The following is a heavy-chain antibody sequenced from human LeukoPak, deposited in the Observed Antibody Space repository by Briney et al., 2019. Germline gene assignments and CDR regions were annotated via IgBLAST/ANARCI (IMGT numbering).Heavy chain of an antibody. Sequence: ASVKVSCKASGYTFTSYDINWVRQATGQELEWMGWMNPNSGNTGYAQKFQGRVTMTRNTSISTAYMELSSLRSEDTAVYYCARSPTYYYGSGSYYWFDPWGQGTLVTVSS. CDR2: MNPNSGNT. CDR3: ARSPTYYYGSGSYYWFDP. CDR1: GYTFTSYD. D-gene: IGHD3-10*01. V-gene: IGHV1-8*01. J-gene: IGHJ5*02.